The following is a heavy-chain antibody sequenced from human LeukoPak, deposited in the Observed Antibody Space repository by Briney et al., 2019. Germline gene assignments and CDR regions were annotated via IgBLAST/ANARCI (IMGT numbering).Heavy chain of an antibody. CDR1: GLTFSNYA. CDR2: ISYGGSNI. D-gene: IGHD3-3*01. V-gene: IGHV3-30*03. Sequence: GGSLRLSCAASGLTFSNYAMHWVRQAPGKGLEWVAVISYGGSNIWYADSVKGRFTISRDNSKNTLYLQMNSLRAEDTAVYYCASSSAGVVSDYWGQGTLVTVSS. CDR3: ASSSAGVVSDY. J-gene: IGHJ4*02.